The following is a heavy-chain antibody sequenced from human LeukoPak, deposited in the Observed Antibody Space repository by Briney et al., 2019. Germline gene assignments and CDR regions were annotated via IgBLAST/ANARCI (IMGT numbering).Heavy chain of an antibody. J-gene: IGHJ4*02. CDR3: ARGANYYDSSGYYNY. CDR2: ILYRGST. Sequence: ASETLSLTCTVSGGSISSGRFYWGWFRQPPGKTLEWIGSILYRGSTYYNPSLKSRVTISVDTSKNQFSLKLSSVTAADTAVYYCARGANYYDSSGYYNYWGQGTLVTVSS. CDR1: GGSISSGRFY. D-gene: IGHD3-22*01. V-gene: IGHV4-39*07.